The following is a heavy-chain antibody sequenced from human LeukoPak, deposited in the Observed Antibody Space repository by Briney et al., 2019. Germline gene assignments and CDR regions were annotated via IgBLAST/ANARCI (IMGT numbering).Heavy chain of an antibody. V-gene: IGHV1-2*02. CDR1: GYTFTGYY. CDR3: ARGLLVPAAPFDY. CDR2: INPNSGGT. Sequence: ASVKVSCKASGYTFTGYYMHWVRQAPGQGLEWMGWINPNSGGTNYAQKFQGRVTMTRDTSISTAYMELSGLRSDDRAVYFCARGLLVPAAPFDYWGQGTLVTVSS. J-gene: IGHJ4*02. D-gene: IGHD2-2*01.